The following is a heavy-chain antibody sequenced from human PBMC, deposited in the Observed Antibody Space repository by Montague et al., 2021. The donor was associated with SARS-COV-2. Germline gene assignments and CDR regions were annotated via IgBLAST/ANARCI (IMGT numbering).Heavy chain of an antibody. D-gene: IGHD2-15*01. CDR3: ARHYSATLPAVY. Sequence: SETLSLTCTVSGGSISSFYWSWLRQPPGKGLEWIGYISDSGSTNYNPSLTCRVTMSVDTSKNQFSLKVNSVTAADTAVYYCARHYSATLPAVYWGQGTLVTVSS. CDR1: GGSISSFY. CDR2: ISDSGST. J-gene: IGHJ4*02. V-gene: IGHV4-59*08.